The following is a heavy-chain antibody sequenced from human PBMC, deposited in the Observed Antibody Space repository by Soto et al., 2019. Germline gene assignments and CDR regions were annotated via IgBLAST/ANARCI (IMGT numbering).Heavy chain of an antibody. CDR2: FRTSGDGGTT. CDR1: GFTFSSYS. CDR3: AKKVNSGPGSQYFDY. J-gene: IGHJ4*02. V-gene: IGHV3-23*01. Sequence: PGGSLRLSCAASGFTFSSYSMSWVRQAPGKGLEWVSGFRTSGDGGTTYYADSVKGRFTISRDNSKNMLFLQMNSLRAEDTAIYYCAKKVNSGPGSQYFDYWGQGTLVTV. D-gene: IGHD3-10*01.